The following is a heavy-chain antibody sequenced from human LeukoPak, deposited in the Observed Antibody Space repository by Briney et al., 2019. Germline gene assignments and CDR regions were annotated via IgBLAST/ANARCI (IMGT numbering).Heavy chain of an antibody. V-gene: IGHV1-8*01. CDR3: ARASSGSYYRSFDY. CDR1: GYTFTSYD. Sequence: ASVKVSCKASGYTFTSYDINWVRQATGQGLEWMGWMNPNSANTGYAQKLQGRVTMTTDTSTSTAYMELRSLRSDDTAVYYCARASSGSYYRSFDYWGQGTLVTVSS. J-gene: IGHJ4*02. CDR2: MNPNSANT. D-gene: IGHD1-26*01.